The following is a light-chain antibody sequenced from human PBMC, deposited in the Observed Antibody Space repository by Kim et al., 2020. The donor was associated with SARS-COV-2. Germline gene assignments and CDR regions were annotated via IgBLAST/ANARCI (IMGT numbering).Light chain of an antibody. Sequence: TSSTGRSTNNGASNDVPWYQQLPGTAPKLLISVNNKRPSGIPDRFSGSKSGTSATLAITGLQAGDEADYYCQTCDSSLSGYVFGSGTKVTVL. V-gene: IGLV1-40*01. CDR3: QTCDSSLSGYV. CDR1: STNNGASND. CDR2: VNN. J-gene: IGLJ6*01.